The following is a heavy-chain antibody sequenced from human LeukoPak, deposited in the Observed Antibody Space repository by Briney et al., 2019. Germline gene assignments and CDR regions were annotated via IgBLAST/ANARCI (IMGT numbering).Heavy chain of an antibody. Sequence: PGGSLRLSCAASGFTFSSYGMHWVRQATGKGLEWVAFIRYDGSNKYYADSVKGRFTISRDNSKNTLYLQMNSLRAEDTAVYYCAKDSGYYYDSSGYYLDWGQGTLVTVSS. D-gene: IGHD3-22*01. J-gene: IGHJ4*02. CDR2: IRYDGSNK. CDR3: AKDSGYYYDSSGYYLD. CDR1: GFTFSSYG. V-gene: IGHV3-30*02.